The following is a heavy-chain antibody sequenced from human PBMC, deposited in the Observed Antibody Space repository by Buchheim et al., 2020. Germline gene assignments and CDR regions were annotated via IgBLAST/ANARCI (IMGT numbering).Heavy chain of an antibody. Sequence: QVQLVESGGGVVQPGRSLRLSCAASGFTFSSYAMHWVRQAPGKGLEWVAVISYDGSNKYYADSVKGRFTISRDNSKNKLYLQMNSLRAEDTAVYYCARFKEDSYYGMDVWGQGTT. J-gene: IGHJ6*02. CDR1: GFTFSSYA. CDR2: ISYDGSNK. CDR3: ARFKEDSYYGMDV. V-gene: IGHV3-30*04.